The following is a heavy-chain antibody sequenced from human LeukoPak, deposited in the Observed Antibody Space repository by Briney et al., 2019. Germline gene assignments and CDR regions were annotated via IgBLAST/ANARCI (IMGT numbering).Heavy chain of an antibody. V-gene: IGHV3-7*01. CDR3: AGDLLYFDWLLLTYGMDV. J-gene: IGHJ6*02. CDR2: INQDGGEK. D-gene: IGHD3-9*01. CDR1: GFTFSSYG. Sequence: GGSLRLSCAASGFTFSSYGMSWVRQAPGKGLEWVSNINQDGGEKYYVDSVKGRFTISRDNAKNSLYLQMNRLRAEDTAVYYCAGDLLYFDWLLLTYGMDVWGRGTTVTVSS.